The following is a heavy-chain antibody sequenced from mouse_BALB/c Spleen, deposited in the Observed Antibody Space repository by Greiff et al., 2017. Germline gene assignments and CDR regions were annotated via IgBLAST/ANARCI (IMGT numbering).Heavy chain of an antibody. D-gene: IGHD1-1*01. CDR1: GFDFSRYW. V-gene: IGHV4-1*02. Sequence: EVKLQESGGGLVQPGGSLKLSCAASGFDFSRYWMSWVRQAPGKGLEWIGEINPDSSTINYTPSLKDKFIISRDNAKNTLYLQMSKVRSEDTALYYCAREGDNYGGAMDYWGQGTSVTVSS. J-gene: IGHJ4*01. CDR2: INPDSSTI. CDR3: AREGDNYGGAMDY.